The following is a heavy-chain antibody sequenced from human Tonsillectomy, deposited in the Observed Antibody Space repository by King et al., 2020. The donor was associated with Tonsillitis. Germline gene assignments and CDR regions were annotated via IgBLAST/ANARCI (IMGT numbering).Heavy chain of an antibody. Sequence: VQLVESGAEVKKPGSSVKVSCKASGGTFSSYAISWVRQAPGQGLEWRGGIIPIFGTANYAQKFKGRVSITADESTRTAYMVLSSLRSEDTAAYYCARDREYYDILTGYYRPGGGHFDCWGQGTLVTVSS. J-gene: IGHJ4*02. CDR1: GGTFSSYA. V-gene: IGHV1-69*19. CDR3: ARDREYYDILTGYYRPGGGHFDC. D-gene: IGHD3-9*01. CDR2: IIPIFGTA.